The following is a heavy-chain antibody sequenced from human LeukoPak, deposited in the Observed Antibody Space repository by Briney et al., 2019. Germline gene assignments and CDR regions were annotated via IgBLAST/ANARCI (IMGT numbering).Heavy chain of an antibody. CDR1: GFTFSSYS. CDR2: ISGTGSFI. D-gene: IGHD6-6*01. Sequence: PGGSLRLSCAASGFTFSSYSMNWVRQAPGKGREWVSSISGTGSFIYYADSVKGRFTISRDNAKNSLYLQMNSMRAEDTAVYYCARVGYSSSSDYWGQGTLVTVSS. CDR3: ARVGYSSSSDY. V-gene: IGHV3-21*01. J-gene: IGHJ4*02.